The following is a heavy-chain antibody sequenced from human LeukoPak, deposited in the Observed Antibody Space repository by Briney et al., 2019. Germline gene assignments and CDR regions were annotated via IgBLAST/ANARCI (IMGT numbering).Heavy chain of an antibody. V-gene: IGHV3-23*01. Sequence: GGSLRLSCRASQFTFSTYAMSWVRQAPGKRLEWVSTISASGGSTYYTDSVKGRFTISRDNSKNTMYLQMNSLRAEDTAIYYCAKGASSAWILYGFDPWGQGTRVTVSS. D-gene: IGHD6-19*01. CDR1: QFTFSTYA. CDR2: ISASGGST. CDR3: AKGASSAWILYGFDP. J-gene: IGHJ5*02.